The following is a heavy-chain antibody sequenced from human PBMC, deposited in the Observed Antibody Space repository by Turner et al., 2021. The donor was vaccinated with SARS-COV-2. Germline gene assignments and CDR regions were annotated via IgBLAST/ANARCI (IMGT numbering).Heavy chain of an antibody. CDR3: AREATMSLWLDYYFDY. CDR1: GFTFSSYA. CDR2: ISSNGGST. Sequence: VQPGGSLRLSCAASGFTFSSYAMHWVRQAPGKGLEYVSAISSNGGSTYYANSVKGRFTISRDISKNTMYLQMGSLRAEDMAVYYCAREATMSLWLDYYFDYWGQGTLVTVSS. D-gene: IGHD5-12*01. V-gene: IGHV3-64*01. J-gene: IGHJ4*02.